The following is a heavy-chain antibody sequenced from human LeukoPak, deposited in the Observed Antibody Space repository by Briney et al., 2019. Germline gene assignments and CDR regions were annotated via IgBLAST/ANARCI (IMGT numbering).Heavy chain of an antibody. CDR3: ARGRGGYSYGYHFDY. CDR1: GGSISSGGYS. CDR2: IYHSGST. D-gene: IGHD5-18*01. Sequence: SQTLSLTCAVSGGSISSGGYSWSWIRQPPGKGLEWIGYIYHSGSTYYNPSLKSRVTISVDRSKNQFSLKLSSVTAADTAVYYCARGRGGYSYGYHFDYWGQGTLVTVSS. V-gene: IGHV4-30-2*01. J-gene: IGHJ4*02.